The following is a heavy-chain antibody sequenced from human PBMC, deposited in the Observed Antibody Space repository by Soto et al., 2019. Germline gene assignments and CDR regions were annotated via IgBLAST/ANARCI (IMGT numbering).Heavy chain of an antibody. CDR1: GGSFSGYC. V-gene: IGHV4-34*01. CDR2: INHSGST. J-gene: IGHJ4*02. Sequence: QVQLQQWGAGLLKPSETLSLTCAVYGGSFSGYCWTWIRQPPGTGLEWIGEINHSGSTNYNPSLKXXVTISVDTSQNQFSLKLTSVTAADTAVYYCARDKITGLFDYWGQGTLVTVSS. CDR3: ARDKITGLFDY. D-gene: IGHD2-8*02.